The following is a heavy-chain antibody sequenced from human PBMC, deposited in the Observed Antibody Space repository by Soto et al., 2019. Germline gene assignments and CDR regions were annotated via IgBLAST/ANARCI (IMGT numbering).Heavy chain of an antibody. CDR2: INPNSGGT. CDR1: GYTFTGYY. J-gene: IGHJ6*02. V-gene: IGHV1-2*02. D-gene: IGHD2-21*02. CDR3: ARAVGHIVVVTHTRSYGMDV. Sequence: GASVKVSCKASGYTFTGYYMHWVRQAPGQGLEWMGWINPNSGGTNYAQKFQGRVTMTRDTSISTAYMELSRLRSDDTAVYYCARAVGHIVVVTHTRSYGMDVWGQGTTVTVS.